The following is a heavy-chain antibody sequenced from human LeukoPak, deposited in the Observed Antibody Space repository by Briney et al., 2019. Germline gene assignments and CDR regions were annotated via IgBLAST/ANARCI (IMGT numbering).Heavy chain of an antibody. V-gene: IGHV1-2*02. CDR3: AREYSASEH. D-gene: IGHD5-12*01. J-gene: IGHJ4*02. CDR1: GYTFVGYY. CDR2: IDPYTGNT. Sequence: EASVKVSCKASGYTFVGYYLHWVRQAPGQGLEWMAWIDPYTGNTHYAQKFPGRITVTRDTSVSTTYMELSWLTSDDTARYYCAREYSASEHWGQGTLVTVSS.